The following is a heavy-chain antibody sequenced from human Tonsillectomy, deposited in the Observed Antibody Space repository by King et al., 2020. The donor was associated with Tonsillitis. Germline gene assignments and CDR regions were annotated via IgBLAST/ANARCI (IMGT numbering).Heavy chain of an antibody. CDR3: ATEFAYGGLHY. CDR2: VSSGGGTT. V-gene: IGHV3-23*04. D-gene: IGHD3-10*01. CDR1: GFTFSSYA. J-gene: IGHJ4*02. Sequence: VQLVESGGGLVQPGGSLRLSCAASGFTFSSYAMTWVRQAPGKGLEWLSTVSSGGGTTYYADSLRGRFTISRDNSENTLFLQMSSLSAEDTAIYYCATEFAYGGLHYWGLGTLVTVSA.